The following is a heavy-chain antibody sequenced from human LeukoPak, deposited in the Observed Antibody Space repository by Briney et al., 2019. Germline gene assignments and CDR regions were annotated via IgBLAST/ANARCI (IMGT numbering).Heavy chain of an antibody. CDR3: ASLQYLPYYFDY. V-gene: IGHV3-23*01. D-gene: IGHD3-10*01. CDR2: ISGSGGST. Sequence: GGSLRLSCAASGFAFSDHYMDWVRQAPGKGLEWVSAISGSGGSTYYAGSVKGRFTISRDNSKNTLYLQMNSLRAEDTAVYYCASLQYLPYYFDYWGQGTLVTVSS. CDR1: GFAFSDHY. J-gene: IGHJ4*02.